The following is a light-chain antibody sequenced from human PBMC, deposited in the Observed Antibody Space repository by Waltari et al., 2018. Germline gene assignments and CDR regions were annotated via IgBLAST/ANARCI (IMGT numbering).Light chain of an antibody. J-gene: IGKJ1*01. CDR1: QSVSSSY. V-gene: IGKV3-20*01. CDR3: QQYGSSSWT. Sequence: EIVLTQSPGTLSLSPGERATLSCRAGQSVSSSYLAWYQQKPGQAPRLRIYGASSRATGIPDRFSGSGSGTDFTLTISRLEPEDFAVYYCQQYGSSSWTFGQGTKVEIK. CDR2: GAS.